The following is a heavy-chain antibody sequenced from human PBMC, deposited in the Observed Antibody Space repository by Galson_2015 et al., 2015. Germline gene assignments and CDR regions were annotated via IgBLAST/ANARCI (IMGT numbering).Heavy chain of an antibody. CDR2: IYYSGIA. CDR1: GGSIASDINY. V-gene: IGHV4-39*01. CDR3: ARHRSASPSGAFDI. J-gene: IGHJ3*02. Sequence: TLSLTCTVSGGSIASDINYWGWIRQPPGKGLEWIGSIYYSGIAFYNPSLKSRVTISIDTSKNQFSLKLTSVTAADTAVYYCARHRSASPSGAFDIWGQGTMVTVSP.